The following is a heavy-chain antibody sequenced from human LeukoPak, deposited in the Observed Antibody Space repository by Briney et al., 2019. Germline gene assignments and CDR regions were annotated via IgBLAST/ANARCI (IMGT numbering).Heavy chain of an antibody. Sequence: SETLSLTCAVYDGSFSGYYCSWIRQPPGKGLEWIGEINHSGSANYNPSLKSRVTILLDMSKNQFSLNLSSVTAADTAVYYCARRPRGVIIKTWFDSWGQGTLVTVSS. V-gene: IGHV4-34*01. CDR3: ARRPRGVIIKTWFDS. J-gene: IGHJ5*01. CDR1: DGSFSGYY. CDR2: INHSGSA. D-gene: IGHD3-10*01.